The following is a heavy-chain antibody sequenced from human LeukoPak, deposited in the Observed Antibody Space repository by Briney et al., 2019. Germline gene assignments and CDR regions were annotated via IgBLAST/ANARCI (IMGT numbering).Heavy chain of an antibody. Sequence: GGSLRLSCAASGFTFSSYGMHWVRQAPGKGREWVAFIRYDGSNKYYADSVKGRFTISRDNSKNTLYLQMNSLRAEDTAVYYCASTPRGGGNSGYYYYYMDVWGKGTTVTISS. V-gene: IGHV3-30*02. CDR1: GFTFSSYG. J-gene: IGHJ6*03. CDR3: ASTPRGGGNSGYYYYYMDV. D-gene: IGHD4-23*01. CDR2: IRYDGSNK.